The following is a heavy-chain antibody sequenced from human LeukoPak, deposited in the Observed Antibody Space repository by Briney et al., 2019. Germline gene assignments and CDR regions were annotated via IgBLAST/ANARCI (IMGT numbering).Heavy chain of an antibody. J-gene: IGHJ4*02. Sequence: SETLCLTCTVSRGSLSSSSYYWGWVRHPPGKGLEWIGSIYYSGSTYYNPSLKSRVTISVDTSKNQFSLKLSSVTAADTAVYYCARDSYYYDSSGYPFDYWGQGTLVTVSS. V-gene: IGHV4-39*07. CDR2: IYYSGST. CDR1: RGSLSSSSYY. CDR3: ARDSYYYDSSGYPFDY. D-gene: IGHD3-22*01.